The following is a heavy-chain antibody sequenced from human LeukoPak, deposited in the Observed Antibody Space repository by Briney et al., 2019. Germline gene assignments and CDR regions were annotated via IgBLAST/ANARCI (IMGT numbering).Heavy chain of an antibody. Sequence: PGGSLRLSCAASGFTFSDYWMSWMRQAPGKGLECVANIKYDGDEEYYVDSVKGRFTISRDNAKNSLYLQMNSLRAEDTAVYYCARDESIILGGFDYWGQGTLVTVSS. CDR3: ARDESIILGGFDY. J-gene: IGHJ4*02. V-gene: IGHV3-7*01. D-gene: IGHD3-16*01. CDR1: GFTFSDYW. CDR2: IKYDGDEE.